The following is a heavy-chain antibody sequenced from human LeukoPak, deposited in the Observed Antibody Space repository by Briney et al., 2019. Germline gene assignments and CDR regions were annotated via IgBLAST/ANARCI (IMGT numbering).Heavy chain of an antibody. J-gene: IGHJ4*02. V-gene: IGHV4-59*01. Sequence: SETLSLTCTVSGGSISSYYWSWIRQPPGKGLEWIGYIYYSGSTNYNPSLKSRVTISVDTSKNQFSLKLSSVTAADTAVYYCARAGVQGLGYYDSSGYIYWGQGTLVTVSS. D-gene: IGHD3-22*01. CDR1: GGSISSYY. CDR3: ARAGVQGLGYYDSSGYIY. CDR2: IYYSGST.